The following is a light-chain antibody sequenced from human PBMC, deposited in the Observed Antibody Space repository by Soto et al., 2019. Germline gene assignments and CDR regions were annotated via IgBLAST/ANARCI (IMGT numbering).Light chain of an antibody. CDR3: QQYNDFQYT. CDR1: QSIGSW. Sequence: DIQMTQSPSTLSASVGDGVTITCRASQSIGSWLAWYQQKPGQAPKLLIYKATNLQSGVPSRFSGSGSGTDCSLTISSLQPVDSATYFCQQYNDFQYTFGPGTKLEI. CDR2: KAT. V-gene: IGKV1-5*03. J-gene: IGKJ2*01.